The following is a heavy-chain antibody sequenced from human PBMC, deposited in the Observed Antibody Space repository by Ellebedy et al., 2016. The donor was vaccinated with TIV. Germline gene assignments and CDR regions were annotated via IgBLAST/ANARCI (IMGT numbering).Heavy chain of an antibody. Sequence: MPSETLSLTFTVSGDSISGSSYYWAWIRQPPGKGLEWIGGIRDGGKTFYNPSLKSRVTISVDTSKNQFSLKLSSVTAADTAVYYCARGATHRRSTVITNFDCWGQGTLVTVSS. CDR2: IRDGGKT. CDR3: ARGATHRRSTVITNFDC. D-gene: IGHD4-23*01. V-gene: IGHV4-39*07. CDR1: GDSISGSSYY. J-gene: IGHJ4*02.